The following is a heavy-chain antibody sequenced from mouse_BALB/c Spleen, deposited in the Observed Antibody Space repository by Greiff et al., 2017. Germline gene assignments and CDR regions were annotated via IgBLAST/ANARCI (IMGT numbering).Heavy chain of an antibody. Sequence: VQLKESGGGLVKPGGSLKLSCAASGFTFSSYAMSWVRQTPEKRLEWVATISSGGSYTYYPDSVKGRFTISRDNAKNTLYLQMSSLRSEDTAMYYCARHGVVATDFDYWGQGTTLTVSS. V-gene: IGHV5-9-3*01. CDR2: ISSGGSYT. CDR3: ARHGVVATDFDY. CDR1: GFTFSSYA. D-gene: IGHD1-1*01. J-gene: IGHJ2*01.